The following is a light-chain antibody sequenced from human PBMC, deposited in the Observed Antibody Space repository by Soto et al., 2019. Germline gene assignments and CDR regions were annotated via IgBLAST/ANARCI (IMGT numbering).Light chain of an antibody. Sequence: QSALTQPASVSGSPGQSITISCSGTASDVGKYNYVSWYQHHPDKAPKLMIYEVSNRPSGVSNRFSGSKSGNTASLTISGLQAEDEADYYCSSYTTTTPLEVFGTGTKVTVL. CDR2: EVS. J-gene: IGLJ1*01. CDR1: ASDVGKYNY. CDR3: SSYTTTTPLEV. V-gene: IGLV2-14*01.